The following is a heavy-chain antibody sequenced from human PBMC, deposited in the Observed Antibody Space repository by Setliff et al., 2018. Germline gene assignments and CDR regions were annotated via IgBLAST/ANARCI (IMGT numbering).Heavy chain of an antibody. J-gene: IGHJ6*03. CDR1: GDSISRAKYY. CDR2: IYTDGST. CDR3: ARVTGFSYMDV. V-gene: IGHV4-61*02. D-gene: IGHD3-3*01. Sequence: SETLSLTCTVSGDSISRAKYYWSWIRQSAGKGLECIGRIYTDGSTKYNPSLNSRVTLLIDTAKNQIPLRLSSVTAADTAVYFCARVTGFSYMDVWGKGTTVTVSS.